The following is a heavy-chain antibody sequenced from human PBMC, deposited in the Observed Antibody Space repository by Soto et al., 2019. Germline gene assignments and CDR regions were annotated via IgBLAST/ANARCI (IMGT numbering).Heavy chain of an antibody. V-gene: IGHV1-18*01. CDR1: GYTFTNYG. Sequence: ASVTVSCKASGYTFTNYGITWVRQAPGQGLEWMGWISVYNGKTNYAQKVQGRVTMTTDTSTSTAYMELRSLRSDDTAVYYCARVKSHYDSSGYYSDYWGQGTLVTVSS. CDR3: ARVKSHYDSSGYYSDY. CDR2: ISVYNGKT. J-gene: IGHJ4*02. D-gene: IGHD3-22*01.